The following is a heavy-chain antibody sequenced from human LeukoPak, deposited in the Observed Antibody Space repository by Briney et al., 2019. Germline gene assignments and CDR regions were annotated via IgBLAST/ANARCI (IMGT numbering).Heavy chain of an antibody. D-gene: IGHD1-26*01. CDR3: ARDIYPSVGAIYYYGMDV. V-gene: IGHV3-23*01. Sequence: PGGSLRLSCAASGFTFSTCAMTWVRQAPGKGLEWVSGISGRGVTDYADSVKGRFTISRDNSKNTVYLQMNSLRAEDTAVYYCARDIYPSVGAIYYYGMDVWGQGTTVTVSS. CDR2: ISGRGVT. CDR1: GFTFSTCA. J-gene: IGHJ6*02.